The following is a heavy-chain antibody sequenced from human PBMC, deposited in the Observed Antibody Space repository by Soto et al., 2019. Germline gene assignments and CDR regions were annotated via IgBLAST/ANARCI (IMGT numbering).Heavy chain of an antibody. CDR1: GFTFSSYW. CDR2: IKQDGGAQ. J-gene: IGHJ4*02. V-gene: IGHV3-7*01. CDR3: AGASGFLRNVRYSNEMTCPEDD. D-gene: IGHD2-15*01. Sequence: EVQLVESGGGLVQPGESLRLSCAASGFTFSSYWMPWVRQAPGKGLEWVANIKQDGGAQNYLDSVKCCFTISRDTAKNSLYVQMKVRRNEDTVGYYCAGASGFLRNVRYSNEMTCPEDDWGQGDMVTVAS.